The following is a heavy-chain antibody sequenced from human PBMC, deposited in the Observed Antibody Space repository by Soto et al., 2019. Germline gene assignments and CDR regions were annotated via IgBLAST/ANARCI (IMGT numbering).Heavy chain of an antibody. D-gene: IGHD4-17*01. Sequence: QVHLQESGPGLVKPSQTLSLTCTVSGASISSGGYYWSWFRQHPGKGLEWIGYSYYTGTTDYNPSLKSRVNISIDTSESHFSLNLSSVTAADTAVYYSARGAYGDYAYWGQGTLVTVSS. CDR3: ARGAYGDYAY. CDR2: SYYTGTT. V-gene: IGHV4-31*03. J-gene: IGHJ4*02. CDR1: GASISSGGYY.